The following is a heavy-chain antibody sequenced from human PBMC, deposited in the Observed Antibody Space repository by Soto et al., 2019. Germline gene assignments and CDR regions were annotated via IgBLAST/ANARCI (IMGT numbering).Heavy chain of an antibody. D-gene: IGHD3-10*01. V-gene: IGHV1-69*01. J-gene: IGHJ5*01. CDR3: ARVTYMVRGVIDNWFDT. CDR2: IIPMYGPA. Sequence: QVPLVQSGAEVKKPGSSVTVSCKASGGTFSSYAIHWVRQAPGQGLEWMGGIIPMYGPAKYAQRFQGRVTITADEATTTVYIELTSLTSQNTAVYYCARVTYMVRGVIDNWFDTWGHGTLVTVSS. CDR1: GGTFSSYA.